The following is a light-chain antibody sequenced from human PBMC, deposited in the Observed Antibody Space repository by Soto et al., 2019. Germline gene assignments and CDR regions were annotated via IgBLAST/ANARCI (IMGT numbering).Light chain of an antibody. CDR3: CTDAGTYKV. V-gene: IGLV2-11*01. Sequence: QSALAQPRSVSGSPGQSVTISCTGTSSDIGAYNYVSWYQQHPGKAPKLMIYHVSKRPSGAPDRFSGSKSGNAASLTISGLQAEDEADYYCCTDAGTYKVFGTGTKVTVL. CDR1: SSDIGAYNY. CDR2: HVS. J-gene: IGLJ1*01.